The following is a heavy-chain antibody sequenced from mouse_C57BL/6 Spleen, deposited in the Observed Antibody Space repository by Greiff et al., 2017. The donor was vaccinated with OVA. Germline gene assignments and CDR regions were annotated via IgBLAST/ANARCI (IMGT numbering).Heavy chain of an antibody. D-gene: IGHD2-4*01. J-gene: IGHJ4*01. CDR1: GYSITSGYY. CDR3: ANYDYDKGAMDY. V-gene: IGHV3-6*01. CDR2: ISYDGSN. Sequence: EVKLVESGPGLVKPSQSLSLTCSVTGYSITSGYYWNWIRQFPGNKLEWMGYISYDGSNNYNPSLKNRISITRDTSKNQFFLKLNSVTTEDTATYYCANYDYDKGAMDYWGQGTSVTVSS.